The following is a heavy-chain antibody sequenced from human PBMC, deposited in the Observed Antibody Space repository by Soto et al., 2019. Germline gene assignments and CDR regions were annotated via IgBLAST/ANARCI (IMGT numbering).Heavy chain of an antibody. V-gene: IGHV4-30-2*01. CDR1: GGSIISDGYS. D-gene: IGHD6-13*01. Sequence: TLSLTCAVSGGSIISDGYSWSWIRQPPGKGLQWIGHIYEGGNTYYTPSLESRVAISTDKSKNQFSLQLNSVTPEDTAVYYCAREGGDSSSWYFDYWGQGTLVTVSS. J-gene: IGHJ4*02. CDR2: IYEGGNT. CDR3: AREGGDSSSWYFDY.